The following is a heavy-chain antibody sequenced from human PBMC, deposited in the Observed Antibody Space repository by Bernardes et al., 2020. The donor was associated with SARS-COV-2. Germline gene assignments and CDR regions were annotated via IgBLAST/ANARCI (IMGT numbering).Heavy chain of an antibody. CDR1: EFTFSRYA. CDR2: ITSSSSYK. V-gene: IGHV3-21*01. Sequence: GGSLSPSCAASEFTFSRYAMSWVRPAPGKGLEWVSSITSSSSYKYYADSVKGRFTISRDNAKNSLYLQMNSLRAEDTAVYFCARESDWNYVFDYWGQGTLVTVSS. CDR3: ARESDWNYVFDY. J-gene: IGHJ4*02. D-gene: IGHD1-7*01.